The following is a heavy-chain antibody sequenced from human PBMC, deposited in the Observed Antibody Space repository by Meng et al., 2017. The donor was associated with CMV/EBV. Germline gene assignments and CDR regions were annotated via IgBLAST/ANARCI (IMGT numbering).Heavy chain of an antibody. J-gene: IGHJ6*02. V-gene: IGHV1-8*03. CDR2: INPNSGNT. D-gene: IGHD3-3*01. Sequence: ASVKVSCKASGYTFTGYYMHWVRQAPGQGLEWMGWINPNSGNTGYAQKFQGRVTITRNTSISTAYMELSSLRSEDTAVYYCARRSVVVPAAPWTYYDFWSGYYTEGYYYYGMDVWGQGTTVTVSS. CDR1: GYTFTGYY. CDR3: ARRSVVVPAAPWTYYDFWSGYYTEGYYYYGMDV.